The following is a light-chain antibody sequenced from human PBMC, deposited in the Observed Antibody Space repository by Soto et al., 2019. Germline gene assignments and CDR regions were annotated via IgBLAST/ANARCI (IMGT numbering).Light chain of an antibody. CDR1: QSVSSY. J-gene: IGKJ1*01. Sequence: EIVLTQSPGSLSFSPGERATLSCRASQSVSSYLLWYQQKPGQAPRLLIYDASNRATGIPDRFSGSGSGTDFTLTISRLEPEDFAVYYCQQYGSSLWTFGQGTKVDI. V-gene: IGKV3-20*01. CDR2: DAS. CDR3: QQYGSSLWT.